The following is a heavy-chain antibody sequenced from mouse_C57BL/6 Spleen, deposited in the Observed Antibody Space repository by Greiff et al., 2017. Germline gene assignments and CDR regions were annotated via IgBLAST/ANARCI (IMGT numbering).Heavy chain of an antibody. V-gene: IGHV5-4*01. CDR2: ISDGGSYT. CDR3: ARGDGYYRWYFDV. J-gene: IGHJ1*03. Sequence: EVQVVESGGGLVKPGGSLKLSCAASGFTFSSYAMSWVRQTPEKRLEWVATISDGGSYTYYPDNVKGRFTISRDNAKNNLYLQMSHLKSEDTAMYYCARGDGYYRWYFDVWGTGTTVTVSS. D-gene: IGHD2-3*01. CDR1: GFTFSSYA.